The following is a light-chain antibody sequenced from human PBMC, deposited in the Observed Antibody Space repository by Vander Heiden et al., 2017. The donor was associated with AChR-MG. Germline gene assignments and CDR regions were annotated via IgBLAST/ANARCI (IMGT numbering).Light chain of an antibody. V-gene: IGLV1-40*01. CDR1: SSNIGSGYD. J-gene: IGLJ1*01. CDR2: GNN. CDR3: QSYDTSLSGSFV. Sequence: QSVLTQPPSVSGAPGQRVTIPCTGSSSNIGSGYDVHWYQQLPGTAPKLLISGNNNRPSGVPDRFSGSKSGTSASLAITGLQAEDEAEYYCQSYDTSLSGSFVFGTGTKVTVL.